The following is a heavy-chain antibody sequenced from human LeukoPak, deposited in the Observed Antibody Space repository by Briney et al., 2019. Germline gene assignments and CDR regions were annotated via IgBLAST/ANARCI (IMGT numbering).Heavy chain of an antibody. CDR2: INDVDTP. CDR3: ARDMIHSSGAFDS. D-gene: IGHD3-22*01. V-gene: IGHV3-53*01. CDR1: GFTGSTNH. J-gene: IGHJ4*02. Sequence: PMVSLKLCYAVAGFTGSTNHMTWVRQAPGKGLKSVSAINDVDTPYYADTVRGRFTISRDSAKNTLYLQMKSLRAEDTAVYYCARDMIHSSGAFDSWGQGTLVTVSS.